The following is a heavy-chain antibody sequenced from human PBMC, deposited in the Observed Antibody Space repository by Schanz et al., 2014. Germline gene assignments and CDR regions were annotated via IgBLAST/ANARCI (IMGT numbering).Heavy chain of an antibody. CDR3: VRGGAGTLQHDY. CDR2: IQYTGST. D-gene: IGHD1-1*01. J-gene: IGHJ4*02. V-gene: IGHV4-59*08. CDR1: GGSISYYY. Sequence: QVPLQESGPGLVKPSETLSLTCTVSGGSISYYYWTWIRQPPGKALEYIGYIQYTGSTEYNPSLESRVTISVDRSKNQFALKLTSVAAADTAVYYWVRGGAGTLQHDYGGQGARGAVSS.